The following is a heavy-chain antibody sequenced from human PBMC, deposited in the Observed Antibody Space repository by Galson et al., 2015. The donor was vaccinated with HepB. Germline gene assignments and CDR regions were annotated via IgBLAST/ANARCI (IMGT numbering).Heavy chain of an antibody. V-gene: IGHV3-21*01. Sequence: SLRLSCAASGFTFSSYSMNWVRQAPGKGLEWVSSISSSSSYIYYADSVKGRFTISRDNAKNSLYLQMNSLRAEDTAVYYCARDTVVVVAATYHYYGMDVWGQGTTVTVSS. CDR2: ISSSSSYI. J-gene: IGHJ6*02. CDR1: GFTFSSYS. D-gene: IGHD2-15*01. CDR3: ARDTVVVVAATYHYYGMDV.